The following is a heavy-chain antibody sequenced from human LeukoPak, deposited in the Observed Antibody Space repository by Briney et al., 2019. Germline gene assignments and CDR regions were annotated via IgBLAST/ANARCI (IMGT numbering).Heavy chain of an antibody. D-gene: IGHD3-16*01. CDR2: IKSSGGTT. CDR1: GYTFTSYY. CDR3: AREEDGGTFDY. Sequence: ASVKVSFKASGYTFTSYYMHWVRQAPGQGLEWMGIIKSSGGTTSYAQKFRGRVTMTRDTSTSTVYMELSSLTSEDTAVYYCAREEDGGTFDYWGQGTLVTVSS. J-gene: IGHJ4*02. V-gene: IGHV1-46*01.